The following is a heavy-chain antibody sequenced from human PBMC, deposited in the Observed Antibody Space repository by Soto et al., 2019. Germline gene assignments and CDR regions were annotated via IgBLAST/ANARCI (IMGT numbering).Heavy chain of an antibody. D-gene: IGHD3-9*01. CDR2: ISYDGNTK. V-gene: IGHV3-30-3*01. CDR3: ARPGSGYDVLTGRYFYYYHTVDV. J-gene: IGHJ6*02. Sequence: PGVSLRLSCAASGFILSTYAMHWVRQPPGKGLEWVAVISYDGNTKDYADSVKGRFTISRDNSKNTVYLQMSSLRSEDTAVYYCARPGSGYDVLTGRYFYYYHTVDVWGQGTTVTVSS. CDR1: GFILSTYA.